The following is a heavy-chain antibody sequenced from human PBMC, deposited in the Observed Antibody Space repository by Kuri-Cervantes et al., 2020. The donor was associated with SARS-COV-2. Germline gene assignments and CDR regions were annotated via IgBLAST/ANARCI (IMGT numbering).Heavy chain of an antibody. D-gene: IGHD4/OR15-4a*01. Sequence: SETLSLTCTVSGGSISSHYWSWIRQPPGKGLEWIGYIYYSGSTNYNPPLKSRVTISVDTSKNQFSLKLSSVTAADTAVYYCARDPNANHNNWFDPWGQGTLVTVSS. V-gene: IGHV4-59*11. CDR2: IYYSGST. CDR3: ARDPNANHNNWFDP. CDR1: GGSISSHY. J-gene: IGHJ5*02.